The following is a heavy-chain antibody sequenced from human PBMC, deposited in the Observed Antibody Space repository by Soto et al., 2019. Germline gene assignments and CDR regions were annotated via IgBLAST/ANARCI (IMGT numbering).Heavy chain of an antibody. CDR1: GGTFSSYT. CDR3: AGWYYYDSSGWPGFDI. J-gene: IGHJ3*02. V-gene: IGHV1-69*02. Sequence: EASVKVSCKASGGTFSSYTISWVRQAPGQGLEWMGRIIPILGIANYAQKFQGRVTITADKSTSTAYMELSSLRSEDTAVYYCAGWYYYDSSGWPGFDIWGQGTMVTVSS. D-gene: IGHD3-22*01. CDR2: IIPILGIA.